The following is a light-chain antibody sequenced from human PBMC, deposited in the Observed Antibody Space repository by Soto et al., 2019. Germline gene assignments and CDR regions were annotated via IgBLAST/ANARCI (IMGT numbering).Light chain of an antibody. J-gene: IGKJ3*01. CDR1: QSVSSY. CDR3: QQRSNFT. CDR2: DAS. V-gene: IGKV3-11*01. Sequence: EIVLTQSPATLSLSPGERATLSCRASQSVSSYLAWYQQKPGQAPRLLIYDASNRATGIPARFSGSGSGTDFTLTISSLEPEDFAVYYCQQRSNFTFGPGTKVDI.